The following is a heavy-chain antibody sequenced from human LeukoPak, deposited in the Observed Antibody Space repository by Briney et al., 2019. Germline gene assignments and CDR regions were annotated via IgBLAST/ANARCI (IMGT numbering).Heavy chain of an antibody. Sequence: GESLKISCKASGFSFTNYWIGWVRQMPGKGLEWMGIIYPRDSDTKYSPSFQGQVTISADKSINTAYLQWNSLKASDTAMYYCARHGSGGYGFDYWGQGTLVTVSS. D-gene: IGHD5-12*01. CDR2: IYPRDSDT. V-gene: IGHV5-51*01. CDR3: ARHGSGGYGFDY. J-gene: IGHJ4*02. CDR1: GFSFTNYW.